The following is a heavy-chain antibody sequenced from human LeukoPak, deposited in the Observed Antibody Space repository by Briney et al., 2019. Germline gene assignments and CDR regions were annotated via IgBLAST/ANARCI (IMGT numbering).Heavy chain of an antibody. CDR3: ARPQSIYHYYMDV. V-gene: IGHV3-66*02. Sequence: PGGSLRLSCAASGFTVSSNYMSWVRQAPGKGLEWVSVIYSGGSTYYADSVKGRFTISRDNSTNTLYLQMNSLRAEDTAVYYCARPQSIYHYYMDVWGKGTTVTVSS. CDR1: GFTVSSNY. CDR2: IYSGGST. J-gene: IGHJ6*03.